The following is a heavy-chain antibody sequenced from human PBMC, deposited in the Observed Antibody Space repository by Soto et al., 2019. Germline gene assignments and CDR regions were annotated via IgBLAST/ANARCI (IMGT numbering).Heavy chain of an antibody. CDR1: GFTFSSYG. V-gene: IGHV3-30*03. CDR3: ARRNCSGGSCYSRIYYFDY. CDR2: ISYDGSNK. Sequence: PGGSLRLACVASGFTFSSYGMHWVRQAPGKELEWVAVISYDGSNKYDADSVKGRFTISRDNSNNTLYLQMNSLRAEDTAVYYCARRNCSGGSCYSRIYYFDYWGQGTLVTVSS. J-gene: IGHJ4*02. D-gene: IGHD2-15*01.